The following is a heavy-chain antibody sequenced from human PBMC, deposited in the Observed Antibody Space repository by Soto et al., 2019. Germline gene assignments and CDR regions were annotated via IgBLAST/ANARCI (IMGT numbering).Heavy chain of an antibody. CDR2: ISGSGGST. V-gene: IGHV3-23*01. CDR3: AKARWYQWLVSDYYYGMDV. CDR1: GFTFSSYA. D-gene: IGHD6-19*01. Sequence: EVQLLESGGGLVQPGGSLRLSCAASGFTFSSYAMSWVRQAPGKGLEWVSAISGSGGSTYYADSVKGRFTISRDNSKNTLYLQMNSMRAEDTAVYYCAKARWYQWLVSDYYYGMDVLGQGTTVTVSS. J-gene: IGHJ6*02.